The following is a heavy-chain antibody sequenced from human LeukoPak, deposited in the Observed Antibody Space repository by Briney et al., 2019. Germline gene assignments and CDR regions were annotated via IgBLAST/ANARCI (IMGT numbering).Heavy chain of an antibody. J-gene: IGHJ4*02. CDR1: GFTFSSYA. Sequence: GGSLRLSCAASGFTFSSYAMHWVRQAPGKGLEWVAVISYDGSNKYYADSVKGRFTISRDNSKNTLYLQMNSLRAEDTAVYYCARDKMTGDSYFDFWGQGALVTVSS. D-gene: IGHD7-27*01. V-gene: IGHV3-30*04. CDR2: ISYDGSNK. CDR3: ARDKMTGDSYFDF.